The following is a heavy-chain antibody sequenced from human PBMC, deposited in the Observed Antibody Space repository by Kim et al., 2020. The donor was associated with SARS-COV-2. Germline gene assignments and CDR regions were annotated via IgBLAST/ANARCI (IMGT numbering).Heavy chain of an antibody. CDR2: ISGSGGST. D-gene: IGHD6-19*01. CDR3: TYSLDRSGWYSGY. CDR1: GFTFSSYA. Sequence: GGSLRLSCAASGFTFSSYAMSWVRQAPGKGLEWVSAISGSGGSTYYADSVKGRFTISRDNSKNTLYLQMNSLRAEDTAVYYCTYSLDRSGWYSGYWGQGTLVTVSS. J-gene: IGHJ4*02. V-gene: IGHV3-23*01.